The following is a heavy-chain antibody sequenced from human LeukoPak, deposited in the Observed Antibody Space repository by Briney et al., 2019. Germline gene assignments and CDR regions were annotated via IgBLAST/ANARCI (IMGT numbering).Heavy chain of an antibody. D-gene: IGHD4-11*01. Sequence: GGSLRLSCAASGFTFSNYWMSWIRQAPGKGLEWVANIKQDGSEKYYVDSVKGRFTISRDNAKNSMYLQMNSLRAEDTAVYYCARAHMDDYSLDYWGQGTLVTVSS. CDR2: IKQDGSEK. V-gene: IGHV3-7*01. J-gene: IGHJ4*02. CDR3: ARAHMDDYSLDY. CDR1: GFTFSNYW.